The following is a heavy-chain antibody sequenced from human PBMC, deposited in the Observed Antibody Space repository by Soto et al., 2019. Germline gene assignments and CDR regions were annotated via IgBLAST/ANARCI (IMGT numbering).Heavy chain of an antibody. V-gene: IGHV3-30*18. D-gene: IGHD4-17*01. CDR2: ISYDGSNK. CDR1: GFTFSSYG. CDR3: AKDLGAYGDYAPVHFHY. Sequence: GGSLRLSCAASGFTFSSYGMHWVRQAPGKGLEWVAVISYDGSNKYYADSVKGRFTISRDNSKNTLYLQMNSLRAEDTAVYYCAKDLGAYGDYAPVHFHYWGQGTLVTVSS. J-gene: IGHJ4*02.